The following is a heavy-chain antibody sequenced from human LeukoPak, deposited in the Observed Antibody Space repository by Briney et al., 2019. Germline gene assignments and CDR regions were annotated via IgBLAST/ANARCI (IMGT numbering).Heavy chain of an antibody. Sequence: SETLSLTCXVYGGSFSGYYWSWIRQPPGEGLKWIGEINHSGSTNYNPSLKSRVTISVDTSKNQFSLKLSSVTAADTAVYYCASRQSPYSSSWYRVGAFDIWGQGTMVTVSS. J-gene: IGHJ3*02. CDR1: GGSFSGYY. D-gene: IGHD6-13*01. CDR3: ASRQSPYSSSWYRVGAFDI. CDR2: INHSGST. V-gene: IGHV4-34*01.